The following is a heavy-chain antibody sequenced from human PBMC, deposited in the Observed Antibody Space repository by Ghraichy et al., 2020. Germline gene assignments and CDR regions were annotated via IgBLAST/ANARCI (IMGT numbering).Heavy chain of an antibody. J-gene: IGHJ4*02. V-gene: IGHV4-34*01. CDR3: ARGRRGITMVPAY. CDR2: INHSETS. CDR1: GDSFGGYY. D-gene: IGHD3-10*01. Sequence: SETLSLTCTVYGDSFGGYYWTWVRQPPGKGLEWIGEINHSETSDYNPSLRSRLTISVDTSQKQFSLRLSSVTAADTAVYFCARGRRGITMVPAYWGQGTLVTVSS.